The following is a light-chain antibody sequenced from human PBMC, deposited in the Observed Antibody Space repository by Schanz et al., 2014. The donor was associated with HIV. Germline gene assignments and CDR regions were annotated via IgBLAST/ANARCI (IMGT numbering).Light chain of an antibody. CDR3: LLYYGGARV. CDR1: TGAVTSGHY. CDR2: DTN. Sequence: QTVVTQEPSLTVSPGGTVTLTCGSSTGAVTSGHYAYWFQQKPGQAPRTLIHDTNNRHSWTPARFSGSLLGGKAALTLSGVQPEDEAEYYCLLYYGGARVFGGGTKLTVL. J-gene: IGLJ3*02. V-gene: IGLV7-46*01.